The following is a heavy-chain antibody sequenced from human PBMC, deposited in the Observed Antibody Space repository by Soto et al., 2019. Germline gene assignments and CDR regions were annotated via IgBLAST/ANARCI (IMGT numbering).Heavy chain of an antibody. D-gene: IGHD3-10*01. CDR3: AREFYGSGI. CDR2: INSDGTIT. V-gene: IGHV3-74*01. CDR1: GFTFSSYW. J-gene: IGHJ4*02. Sequence: VQLVESGGALIQPGGSLRISCAASGFTFSSYWMFWVRQTPGTGLMWVSRINSDGTITDYADSVRGRFTISRDNVKNTLYLQLNSLRAEDTAIYYCAREFYGSGIWGQGTLVTVSS.